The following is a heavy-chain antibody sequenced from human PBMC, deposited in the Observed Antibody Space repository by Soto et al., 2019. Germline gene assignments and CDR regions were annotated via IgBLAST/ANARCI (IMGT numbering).Heavy chain of an antibody. D-gene: IGHD2-8*01. CDR1: GFTFSSYG. Sequence: QVQLVESGGGVVQPGRSLRLSCAASGFTFSSYGMHWVRQAPGKGLEWVAVISYDGSNKYYAESVKGRFTISRDNSKNTLYLQMNSLRAEDTAVYYCAKVIATNLYYGMDVWGQGTTVTVSS. V-gene: IGHV3-30*18. CDR3: AKVIATNLYYGMDV. J-gene: IGHJ6*02. CDR2: ISYDGSNK.